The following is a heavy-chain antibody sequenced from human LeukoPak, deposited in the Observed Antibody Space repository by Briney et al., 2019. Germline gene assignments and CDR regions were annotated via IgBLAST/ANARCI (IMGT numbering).Heavy chain of an antibody. CDR3: ARGRQCDF. CDR1: GFIVSANY. Sequence: SGGSLRLSCAASGFIVSANYMNWVRQAPGKGLEWVSVIYSGGSPFYADSAKGRFTISRDNSKNTVYLQMNSLRVEDTAVYYCARGRQCDFWGQGTLVTVSS. J-gene: IGHJ4*02. D-gene: IGHD4-11*01. CDR2: IYSGGSP. V-gene: IGHV3-53*01.